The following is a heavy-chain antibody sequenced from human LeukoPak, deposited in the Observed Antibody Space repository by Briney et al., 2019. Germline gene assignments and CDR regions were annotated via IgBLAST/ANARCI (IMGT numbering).Heavy chain of an antibody. Sequence: GASVKVSCKASGYTFTSFAINWVRQATGQGLEWMGWMNPNSGNTGHAQKFQGRVTITSDTSISTAYMELSGLRSEDTAVYFCARDCSRTSCYTRFDYWGQGTLVTVSS. D-gene: IGHD2-2*02. CDR2: MNPNSGNT. CDR1: GYTFTSFA. CDR3: ARDCSRTSCYTRFDY. V-gene: IGHV1-8*01. J-gene: IGHJ4*02.